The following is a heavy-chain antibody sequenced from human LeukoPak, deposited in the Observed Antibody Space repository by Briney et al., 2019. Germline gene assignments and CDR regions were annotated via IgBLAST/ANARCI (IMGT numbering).Heavy chain of an antibody. CDR2: IISSGNTI. CDR1: GFTXXXXX. J-gene: IGHJ1*01. Sequence: GFTXXXXXXXXIRQAXGXGXXXXXYIISSGNTIYYADSVKGRFTISRDNAKNSLYLQMNSLRAEDTAVYYCVEGPIAAGKESYMFHHWGQGILVTVSS. D-gene: IGHD6-25*01. CDR3: VEGPIAAGKESYMFHH. V-gene: IGHV3-11*04.